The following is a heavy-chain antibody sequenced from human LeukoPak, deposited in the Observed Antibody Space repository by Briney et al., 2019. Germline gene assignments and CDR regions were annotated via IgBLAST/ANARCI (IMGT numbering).Heavy chain of an antibody. V-gene: IGHV4-4*07. Sequence: PSETLSLTCTVSGGSISSYYWSWIRQPAGKGLEWIGSIYYSGSTYYNPSLKSRVTISVDTSKNQFSLKLSSVTAADTAVYYCASGYCSGGSCFAHDFWGQGTLVTVSS. CDR1: GGSISSYY. J-gene: IGHJ4*02. CDR2: IYYSGST. CDR3: ASGYCSGGSCFAHDF. D-gene: IGHD2-15*01.